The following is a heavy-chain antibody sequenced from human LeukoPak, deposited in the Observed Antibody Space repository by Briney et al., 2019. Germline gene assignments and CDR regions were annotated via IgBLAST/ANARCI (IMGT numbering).Heavy chain of an antibody. CDR3: AKGSRGYTNYYFDS. Sequence: GGSLRLSCAASGFSFSGYAMNWVRQAPGKGLECVATVSGRGASTFYADSVKGRFTISRDNSKNTVHLQMNSLRAEDTAVYYCAKGSRGYTNYYFDSWGQGTLVPVSS. D-gene: IGHD5-18*01. J-gene: IGHJ4*02. V-gene: IGHV3-23*01. CDR1: GFSFSGYA. CDR2: VSGRGAST.